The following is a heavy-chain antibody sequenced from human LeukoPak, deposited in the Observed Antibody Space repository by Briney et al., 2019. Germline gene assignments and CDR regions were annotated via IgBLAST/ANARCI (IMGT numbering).Heavy chain of an antibody. CDR3: ARGAYCSGGSCYYYYGMDV. V-gene: IGHV3-11*06. CDR1: GFTFSDYY. D-gene: IGHD2-15*01. Sequence: GGSLRLSCAASGFTFSDYYMSWIRQAPGKGLEWVSSISSSSSYIYYADSVKGRFTISRDNAKNSLYLQMNSLRAEDTAVYYCARGAYCSGGSCYYYYGMDVWGQGTTVTVSS. CDR2: ISSSSSYI. J-gene: IGHJ6*02.